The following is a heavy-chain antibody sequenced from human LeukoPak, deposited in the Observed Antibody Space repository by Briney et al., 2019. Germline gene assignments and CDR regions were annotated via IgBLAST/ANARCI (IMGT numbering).Heavy chain of an antibody. CDR2: ISGSGGST. CDR3: AKDPGYYYDSSGPY. CDR1: GFTFSSYA. J-gene: IGHJ4*02. Sequence: GGSLRLSCAASGFTFSSYAMSWVRQAPGKGLEWVSAISGSGGSTCYADSVKGRFTISRDNSKNTLYLQMNSLRAEDTAVYYCAKDPGYYYDSSGPYWGQGTLVTVSS. V-gene: IGHV3-23*01. D-gene: IGHD3-22*01.